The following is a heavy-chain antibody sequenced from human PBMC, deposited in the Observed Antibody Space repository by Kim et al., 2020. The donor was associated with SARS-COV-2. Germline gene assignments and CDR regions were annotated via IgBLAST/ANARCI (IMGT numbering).Heavy chain of an antibody. CDR3: ARDGGGYGWFDP. CDR2: TYYSGTT. J-gene: IGHJ5*02. V-gene: IGHV4-31*03. Sequence: SETLSLTCNVSGGSISSFGYYWSWIRQLPGKGLEWIGYTYYSGTTYYNPSLKSRATISVDTSKNQFFLNLTSVTDADTGVYYCARDGGGYGWFDPWGQGTLVTVSS. CDR1: GGSISSFGYY. D-gene: IGHD2-15*01.